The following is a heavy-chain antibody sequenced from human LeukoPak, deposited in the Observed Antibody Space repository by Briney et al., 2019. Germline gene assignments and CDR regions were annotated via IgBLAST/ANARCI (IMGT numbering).Heavy chain of an antibody. V-gene: IGHV3-30*02. D-gene: IGHD6-13*01. J-gene: IGHJ4*02. CDR1: GFTFSSYG. CDR3: AKMGSSSWYFDC. Sequence: GGSLRLSCAASGFTFSSYGMHWVRQAPGKGLEWVAFIRYDGSNKYYADSVKGRFTISRDNSKNTLYLQMNSLRAEDTAVYYCAKMGSSSWYFDCWGQGTLVTVSS. CDR2: IRYDGSNK.